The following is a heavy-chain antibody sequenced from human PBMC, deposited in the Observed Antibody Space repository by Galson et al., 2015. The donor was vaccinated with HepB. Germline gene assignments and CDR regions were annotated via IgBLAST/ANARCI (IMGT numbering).Heavy chain of an antibody. CDR3: ARAHNTLRGAHCGLDV. D-gene: IGHD3-10*01. Sequence: SLRLSCAASGFTFSNYWMTWVRQAPGKGLEWVAHIKQDGSEKYYLVSVRGRFTISRDNAKNSLYLQMNSLRVEDTAVYYCARAHNTLRGAHCGLDVWGQGTAVPVSS. CDR2: IKQDGSEK. CDR1: GFTFSNYW. J-gene: IGHJ6*02. V-gene: IGHV3-7*05.